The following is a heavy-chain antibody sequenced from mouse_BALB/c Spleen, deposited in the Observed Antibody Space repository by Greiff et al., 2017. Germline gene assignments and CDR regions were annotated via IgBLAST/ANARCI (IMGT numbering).Heavy chain of an antibody. Sequence: QVQLQQSAAELARPGASVKMSCKASGYTFTSYTMHWVKQRPGQGLEWIGYINPSSGYTEYNQKFKDKTTLTADKSSSTAYMQLSSLTSEDSAVYYCASLGHAWFAYWGQGTLVTVSA. V-gene: IGHV1-4*02. CDR1: GYTFTSYT. CDR2: INPSSGYT. CDR3: ASLGHAWFAY. D-gene: IGHD3-1*01. J-gene: IGHJ3*01.